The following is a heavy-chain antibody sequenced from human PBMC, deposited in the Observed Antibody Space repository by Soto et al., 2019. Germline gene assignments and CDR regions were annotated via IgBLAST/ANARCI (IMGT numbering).Heavy chain of an antibody. CDR3: ARGDSSGWYIIDY. Sequence: QVQLVESGGGVVQPGRSLRLSCAASGFTFSDYNIHWVRQAPGKGLEWVAVISSDGSSKYYPNSVKDRFTISRDNSKNTLHLQMNSLRPEDTAVYYCARGDSSGWYIIDYWGQGPLVTVSS. D-gene: IGHD6-19*01. CDR1: GFTFSDYN. CDR2: ISSDGSSK. J-gene: IGHJ4*02. V-gene: IGHV3-30-3*01.